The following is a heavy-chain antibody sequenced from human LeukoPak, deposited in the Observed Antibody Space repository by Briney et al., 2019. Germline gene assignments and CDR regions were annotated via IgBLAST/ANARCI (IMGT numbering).Heavy chain of an antibody. CDR3: ARVRGYRGGVVDY. CDR1: GFTFSSYA. Sequence: GESLRLSCAVSGFTFSSYAMSWVRQPPARGLEWVSSTSRSGCSKYYAHSVKDRFTIYRDNSKNALYLQMTSLRAEDTAVYYCARVRGYRGGVVDYWRQGTVVTVSS. D-gene: IGHD3-22*01. V-gene: IGHV3-23*01. CDR2: TSRSGCSK. J-gene: IGHJ4*02.